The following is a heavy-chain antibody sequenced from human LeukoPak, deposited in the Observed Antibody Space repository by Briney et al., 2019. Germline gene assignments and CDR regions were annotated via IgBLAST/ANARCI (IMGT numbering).Heavy chain of an antibody. CDR1: GGSFSGYY. J-gene: IGHJ4*02. V-gene: IGHV4-34*01. Sequence: RTSETLSLTCAVYGGSFSGYYWSWIRQPPGKGLEWIGEINHSGSTNYNPSLKSRVTTSVDTSKNQFSLKLSSVTAADTAVYYCARGFARGFDYWGQGTLVTVSS. CDR3: ARGFARGFDY. CDR2: INHSGST.